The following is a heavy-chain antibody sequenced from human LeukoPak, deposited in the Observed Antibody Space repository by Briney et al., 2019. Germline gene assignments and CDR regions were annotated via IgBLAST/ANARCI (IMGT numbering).Heavy chain of an antibody. CDR1: GGSISSYY. Sequence: SETLSLTCTVSGGSISSYYWSWIRQPPGKGLEWIGYIYYSGSTNYNPSLKSRVTISVDTSKNQFSLKLSSVTAADTAVYYCAKDQRWESPHYLDSWGQGTLVTVSS. J-gene: IGHJ4*02. CDR3: AKDQRWESPHYLDS. D-gene: IGHD1-26*01. CDR2: IYYSGST. V-gene: IGHV4-59*01.